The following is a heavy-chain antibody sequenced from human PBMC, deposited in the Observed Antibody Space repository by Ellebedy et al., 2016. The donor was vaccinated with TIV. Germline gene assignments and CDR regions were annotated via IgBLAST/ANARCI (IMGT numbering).Heavy chain of an antibody. J-gene: IGHJ6*02. Sequence: GESLKISCAASGFTFDEYAMHWVRQAPGKGLEWVSLISGDGGSTYYGDSAKGRFTISRDNSKNSLYLQMNSLRTEDTALYYCAFRISVVQGVIWDYFYYGMDVWGQGTTVTVSS. CDR1: GFTFDEYA. D-gene: IGHD3-10*01. V-gene: IGHV3-43*02. CDR3: AFRISVVQGVIWDYFYYGMDV. CDR2: ISGDGGST.